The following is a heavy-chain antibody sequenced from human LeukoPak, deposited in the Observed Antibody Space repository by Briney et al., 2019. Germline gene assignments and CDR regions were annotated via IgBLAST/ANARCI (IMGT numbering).Heavy chain of an antibody. CDR1: GGSISSFY. CDR2: ISSSGST. CDR3: ARDHDPNDYSNYLILD. V-gene: IGHV4-4*08. J-gene: IGHJ4*02. D-gene: IGHD4-11*01. Sequence: SETLSLTCSVSGGSISSFYCSWIRQPPGKGLEWIGRISSSGSTNYNPSLKSRVTISVDTSKNQFSLKLSSVTAADTAVYYCARDHDPNDYSNYLILDWGQGTLVTVSS.